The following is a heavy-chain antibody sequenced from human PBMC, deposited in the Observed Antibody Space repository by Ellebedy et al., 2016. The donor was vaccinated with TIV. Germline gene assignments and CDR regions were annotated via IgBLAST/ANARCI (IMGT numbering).Heavy chain of an antibody. CDR3: ATDGSYGDYLSPTHAFVI. J-gene: IGHJ3*02. CDR2: IRQDGSEK. Sequence: GGSLRLSCGASGFSFSSYWMSWVRQAPGKGLEWVANIRQDGSEKYYVDSLKGRFTISRDNAKNPLYLHLNSLRAEDPAMYYCATDGSYGDYLSPTHAFVIWGQGTMVTVSS. D-gene: IGHD4-17*01. CDR1: GFSFSSYW. V-gene: IGHV3-7*01.